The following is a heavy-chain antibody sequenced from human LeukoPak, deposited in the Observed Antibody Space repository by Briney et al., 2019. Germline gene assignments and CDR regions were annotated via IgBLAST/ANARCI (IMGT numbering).Heavy chain of an antibody. CDR3: ARGDRGTAAGNNWFNP. V-gene: IGHV3-7*01. J-gene: IGHJ5*02. D-gene: IGHD6-13*01. CDR2: IKRDGSEK. CDR1: GFTFSSYW. Sequence: GGSLRLSCAASGFTFSSYWMTWVRQAPGKGLEWVGNIKRDGSEKYYVDSVKGRFTISRDNSKNTLYLQMNSLRVEDTAVYYCARGDRGTAAGNNWFNPWGQGTLVTVSS.